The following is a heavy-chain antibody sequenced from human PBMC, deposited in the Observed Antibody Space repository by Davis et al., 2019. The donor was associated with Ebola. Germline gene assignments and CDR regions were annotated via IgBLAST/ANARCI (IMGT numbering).Heavy chain of an antibody. Sequence: GESLKISCEASGFTFSRYGMHWVRQAPGKGLQWVALISPDGSNRWYADSVRGRLTTSRDNSKNTLYLQMNSLRAEDTALYYCARDPQVYNWNAHPTWDYWGQGTLVTVSS. D-gene: IGHD1-20*01. CDR3: ARDPQVYNWNAHPTWDY. CDR2: ISPDGSNR. V-gene: IGHV3-30*12. CDR1: GFTFSRYG. J-gene: IGHJ4*02.